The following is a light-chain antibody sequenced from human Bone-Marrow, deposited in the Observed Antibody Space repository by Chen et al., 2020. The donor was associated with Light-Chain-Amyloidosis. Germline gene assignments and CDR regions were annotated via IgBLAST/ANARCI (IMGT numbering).Light chain of an antibody. Sequence: DIQMTQSPSSLSASVGDRVTITFRASQSIFSNLNWYQHKPGKAPKLLISTASRLQSGVPSRFGGSGYGTDFTLTISRLQPEDLATYYCQQSYSTLGVTFGPGTKVDIK. CDR3: QQSYSTLGVT. V-gene: IGKV1-39*01. CDR2: TAS. J-gene: IGKJ3*01. CDR1: QSIFSN.